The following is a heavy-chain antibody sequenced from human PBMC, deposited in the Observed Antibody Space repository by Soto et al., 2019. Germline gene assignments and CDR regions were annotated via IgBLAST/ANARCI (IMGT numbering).Heavy chain of an antibody. CDR1: GGTFSSYA. V-gene: IGHV1-69*06. Sequence: ASVKVSCKASGGTFSSYAISWVRQAPGQGLEWMGGIIPIFGTANYAQKFQGRVTITADKSTSTAYMELSSLRSEDTAVYYCARGGPILTIAPRPNWFDPWGQGTLVTVSS. CDR2: IIPIFGTA. D-gene: IGHD3-3*01. J-gene: IGHJ5*02. CDR3: ARGGPILTIAPRPNWFDP.